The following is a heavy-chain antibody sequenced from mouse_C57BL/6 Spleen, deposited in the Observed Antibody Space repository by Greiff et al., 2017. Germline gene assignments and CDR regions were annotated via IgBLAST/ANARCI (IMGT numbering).Heavy chain of an antibody. CDR1: GYAFSSYW. D-gene: IGHD1-1*01. V-gene: IGHV1-80*01. CDR2: IYPGDGDT. CDR3: ARGLLRAMDY. J-gene: IGHJ4*01. Sequence: QVHVKQSGAELVKPGASVKISCKASGYAFSSYWMNWVKQRPGKGLEWIGQIYPGDGDTNYNGKFKGKATLTADKSSSTAYMQLSSLTSEDSAVYFCARGLLRAMDYWGQGTSVTVSS.